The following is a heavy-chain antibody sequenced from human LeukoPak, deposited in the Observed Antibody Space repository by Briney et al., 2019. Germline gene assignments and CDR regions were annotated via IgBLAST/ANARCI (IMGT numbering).Heavy chain of an antibody. CDR2: IDPSDSYT. D-gene: IGHD5-12*01. V-gene: IGHV5-10-1*01. CDR1: GYSFTSYW. Sequence: GESLKISCKGSGYSFTSYWISWVRQMPGKGLEWMGRIDPSDSYTNNSPSFQGHVTISADKSISTAYLQWSSLKASDTAMYYCYLIVANGMDVWGKGTTVTVSS. J-gene: IGHJ6*04. CDR3: YLIVANGMDV.